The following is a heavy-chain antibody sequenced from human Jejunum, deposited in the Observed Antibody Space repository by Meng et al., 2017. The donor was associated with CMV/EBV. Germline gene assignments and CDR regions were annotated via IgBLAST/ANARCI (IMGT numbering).Heavy chain of an antibody. CDR2: IYRRGTS. CDR1: VGSISNSS. V-gene: IGHV4-4*07. Sequence: GCGPGLVKPSESLSFPCTVSVGSISNSSWSWSRTPAAKGLEHVGGIYRRGTSRYNTSPHRRVTMSVDTSKTQFPLKVRSVTAADTAVYLCARHEVVGTAIFDYWGQGTLVTVSS. CDR3: ARHEVVGTAIFDY. D-gene: IGHD6-19*01. J-gene: IGHJ4*02.